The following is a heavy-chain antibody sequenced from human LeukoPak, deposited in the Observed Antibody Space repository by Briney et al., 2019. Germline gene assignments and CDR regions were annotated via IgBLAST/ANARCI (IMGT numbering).Heavy chain of an antibody. CDR3: ARDLGLWQYQLPA. J-gene: IGHJ3*01. Sequence: GGSLRLSCAASGFTVSNNYMTWVRQAPGKGLEWVTVISHDGGNKYDTDSVKGRFTISRDNAKNSLYLQMNSLRAEDTAVYYCARDLGLWQYQLPAWGQGTMVTVSS. CDR1: GFTVSNNY. V-gene: IGHV3-30-3*01. CDR2: ISHDGGNK. D-gene: IGHD2-2*01.